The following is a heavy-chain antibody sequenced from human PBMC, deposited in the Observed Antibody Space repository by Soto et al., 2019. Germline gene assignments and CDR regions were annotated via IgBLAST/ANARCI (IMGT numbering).Heavy chain of an antibody. CDR2: TYYRSKWYN. CDR1: GDIVSSNSAA. CDR3: ARQASGWYRIFDS. V-gene: IGHV6-1*01. J-gene: IGHJ4*02. D-gene: IGHD6-19*01. Sequence: SQTLLLPCAISGDIVSSNSAAWNWIKQSPSRGLEWLGRTYYRSKWYNDYAVSVKSRITINPDTSKNQFSLQLNSVTAEDTAVYYCARQASGWYRIFDSWGQGTLATVSS.